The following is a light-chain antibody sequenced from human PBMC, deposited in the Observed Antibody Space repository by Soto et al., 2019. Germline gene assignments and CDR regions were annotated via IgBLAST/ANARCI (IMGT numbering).Light chain of an antibody. V-gene: IGLV1-44*01. CDR1: SSNIGSNS. CDR3: AAWDDSLNGPV. J-gene: IGLJ2*01. Sequence: QSVLTQPPSASGTPGQRVTISCSGSSSNIGSNSVNWYQQLPGTAPKRLIYSYNQRPSGVPERFSGSKSGTSASLAISGLQSEDEADYYCAAWDDSLNGPVFGGGTKLTVL. CDR2: SYN.